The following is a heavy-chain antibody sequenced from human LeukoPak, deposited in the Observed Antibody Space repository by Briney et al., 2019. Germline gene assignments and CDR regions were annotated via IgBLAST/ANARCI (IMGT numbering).Heavy chain of an antibody. D-gene: IGHD2-2*01. CDR3: ARVNMPNYYYYYMDV. Sequence: GGSLRLSCVASGFSFDDYGMSWVRQAPGKGLEWVSGINWSGGSTGYADSVKGRFTISRDNAKNSLYLQMNSLRAEDTALYYCARVNMPNYYYYYMDVWGKGTTVTVSS. J-gene: IGHJ6*03. CDR1: GFSFDDYG. CDR2: INWSGGST. V-gene: IGHV3-20*04.